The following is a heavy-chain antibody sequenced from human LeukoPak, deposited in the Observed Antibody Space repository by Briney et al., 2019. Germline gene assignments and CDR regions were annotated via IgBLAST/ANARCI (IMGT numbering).Heavy chain of an antibody. J-gene: IGHJ6*03. CDR1: GGSISSSNW. CDR3: GRGPYSSSSPAYDYYYKDV. CDR2: IYHSGST. D-gene: IGHD6-6*01. V-gene: IGHV4-4*02. Sequence: PSETLSLTCAVSGGSISSSNWWSWVRQPPGKGLEWIGEIYHSGSTNYNPSLKSRVTISVDKSKNQFSLKLSSVTAADTAVYYCGRGPYSSSSPAYDYYYKDVWGKGTTVTVSS.